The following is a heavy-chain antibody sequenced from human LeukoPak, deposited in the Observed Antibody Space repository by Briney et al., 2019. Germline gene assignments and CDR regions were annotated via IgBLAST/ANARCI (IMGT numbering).Heavy chain of an antibody. V-gene: IGHV3-48*01. Sequence: PGGSLRLSCAASGFTFGSYSMNWVRQAPGKGLEWVSQISRSSTTIYYADSVKGRFIISRDNDKNSVFLQMNSLRAEDTAVYYCARDSYSSSRNDYWGQGTLVTVSS. CDR1: GFTFGSYS. CDR3: ARDSYSSSRNDY. D-gene: IGHD6-13*01. CDR2: ISRSSTTI. J-gene: IGHJ4*02.